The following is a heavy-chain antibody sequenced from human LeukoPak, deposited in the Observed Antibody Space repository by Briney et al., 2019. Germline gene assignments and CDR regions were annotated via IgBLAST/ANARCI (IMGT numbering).Heavy chain of an antibody. CDR2: ISYDGSNK. CDR3: AKDGYYGPGSSRHWFDP. Sequence: GGSLRLSCAASGFTFSSYGIHWVRQAPGKGLEWVAVISYDGSNKYYADSVKGRFTISRDNSKNTVNLQMNSLRTEDTAVYYCAKDGYYGPGSSRHWFDPWGQGTLVTVSS. D-gene: IGHD3-10*01. CDR1: GFTFSSYG. J-gene: IGHJ5*02. V-gene: IGHV3-30*18.